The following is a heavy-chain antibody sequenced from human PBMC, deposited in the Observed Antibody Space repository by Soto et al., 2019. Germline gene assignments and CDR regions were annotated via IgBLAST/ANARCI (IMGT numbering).Heavy chain of an antibody. CDR1: GFTFSSYA. V-gene: IGHV3-30-3*01. D-gene: IGHD3-10*01. J-gene: IGHJ5*02. Sequence: LRLSCAASGFTFSSYAMHWVRQAPGKGLEWVAVISYDGSNKYYADSVKGRFTISRDNSKNTLYLQMNSLRAEDTAVYYCARGDRARGVKSWFDPWGQGTLVTVSS. CDR2: ISYDGSNK. CDR3: ARGDRARGVKSWFDP.